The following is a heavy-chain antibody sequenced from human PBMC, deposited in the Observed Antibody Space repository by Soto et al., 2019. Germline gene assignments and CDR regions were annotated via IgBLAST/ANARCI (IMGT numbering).Heavy chain of an antibody. J-gene: IGHJ4*02. CDR1: GYTLSSYA. V-gene: IGHV3-30-3*01. D-gene: IGHD3-10*01. CDR2: ISYDGSNK. CDR3: ARAELWFGAPSY. Sequence: PGGSLRLSCAASGYTLSSYAMHWVRQAPGKGLEWVAVISYDGSNKYYADSVKGRFTISRDNSKNTLYLQMNSLRAEDTAVYYCARAELWFGAPSYWGQGTLVTVSS.